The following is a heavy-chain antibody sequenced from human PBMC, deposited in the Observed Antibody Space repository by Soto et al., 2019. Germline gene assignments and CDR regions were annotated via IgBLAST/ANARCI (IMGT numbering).Heavy chain of an antibody. Sequence: QVQLVQSGAEVKKPGSSVKVSCKASGGTFSSYAISWVRQAPGQGLEWMGGIIPILGTANYAQKFQGRVTITADEYTSTAYMELSSLRSEDTAVYYCARDQGYYYGSGSYDYYYGMDVWGQGTTVTVSS. CDR1: GGTFSSYA. CDR3: ARDQGYYYGSGSYDYYYGMDV. J-gene: IGHJ6*02. V-gene: IGHV1-69*01. D-gene: IGHD3-10*01. CDR2: IIPILGTA.